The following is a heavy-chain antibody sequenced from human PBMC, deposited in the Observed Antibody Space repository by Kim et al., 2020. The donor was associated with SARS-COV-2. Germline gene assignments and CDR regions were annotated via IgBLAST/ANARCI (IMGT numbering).Heavy chain of an antibody. J-gene: IGHJ4*02. CDR2: GGST. V-gene: IGHV3-23*01. D-gene: IGHD3-16*01. CDR3: AKDTSEGY. Sequence: GGSTYYADSVKGRFTISRDNSKNTLYLQMNSLRAEDTAVYYCAKDTSEGYWGQGTLVTVSS.